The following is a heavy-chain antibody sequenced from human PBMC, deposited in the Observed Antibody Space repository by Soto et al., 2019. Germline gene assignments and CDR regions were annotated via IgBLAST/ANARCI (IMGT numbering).Heavy chain of an antibody. V-gene: IGHV4-34*01. CDR3: ARARFSQWSQDYYGLDV. CDR2: VNHSGSP. D-gene: IGHD3-3*01. J-gene: IGHJ6*02. Sequence: WTWIRPTPGKGLEWIGEVNHSGSPNYSPSLKSRVTMFFDTSKNQFSLNLTSVTAADTAVYYCARARFSQWSQDYYGLDVWGQGTTVAVSS.